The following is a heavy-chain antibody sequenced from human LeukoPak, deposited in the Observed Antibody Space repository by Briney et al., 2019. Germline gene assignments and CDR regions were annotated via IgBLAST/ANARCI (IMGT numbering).Heavy chain of an antibody. V-gene: IGHV3-30-3*01. CDR1: RFTFSSYA. CDR3: ARPENRVYYYYGMDV. J-gene: IGHJ6*02. CDR2: ISYDGSNK. Sequence: GSLRLSCAASRFTFSSYAMHWVRQAPGKGLEWVAVISYDGSNKYYADSVKGRFTISRDNSKNTLYLQMNSLRAEDTAVYYCARPENRVYYYYGMDVWGQGTTVTVSS.